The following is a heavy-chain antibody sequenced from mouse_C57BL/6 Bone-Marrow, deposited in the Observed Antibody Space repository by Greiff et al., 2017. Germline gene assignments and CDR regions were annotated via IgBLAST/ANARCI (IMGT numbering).Heavy chain of an antibody. Sequence: EVMLVESGGGLVKPGGSLKLSCAASGFTFSDYGMHWVRQAPEKGLEWVAYISSGSSTIYSAATVKGRFTISRDNAKNTLFLQMTSLRSEDTAMYYCARNYSNYEALTYWGQGTLVTVSA. D-gene: IGHD2-5*01. CDR2: ISSGSSTI. CDR3: ARNYSNYEALTY. J-gene: IGHJ3*01. CDR1: GFTFSDYG. V-gene: IGHV5-17*01.